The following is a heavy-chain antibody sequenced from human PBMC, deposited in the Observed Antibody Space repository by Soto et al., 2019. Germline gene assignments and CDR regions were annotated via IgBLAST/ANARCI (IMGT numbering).Heavy chain of an antibody. CDR3: AREIAVAGPTHVNYYYYMDV. CDR2: ISSSSSYI. D-gene: IGHD6-19*01. Sequence: GGSLRLSCAASGFTFSSYSMNWVRQAPGKGLEWVSSISSSSSYIYYADSVKGRFTISRDNAKNSLYLQMNSLRAEDTAVYYCAREIAVAGPTHVNYYYYMDVWGKGTTVTVSS. J-gene: IGHJ6*03. CDR1: GFTFSSYS. V-gene: IGHV3-21*01.